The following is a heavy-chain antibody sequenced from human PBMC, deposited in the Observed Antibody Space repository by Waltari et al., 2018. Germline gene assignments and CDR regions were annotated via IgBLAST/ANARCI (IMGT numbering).Heavy chain of an antibody. CDR1: GGSISSSSYY. D-gene: IGHD3-10*01. V-gene: IGHV4-39*01. J-gene: IGHJ4*02. Sequence: QLQLQESGPGLVKPSETLSLTCTVSGGSISSSSYYWGWIRQPPGKGLEWIGSIYYSGSTYYNPSLKSRVTISVDTSKNQFSLKLSSVTAADTAVYYCARPGLGYYGSGSFVDYWGQGTLVTVSS. CDR2: IYYSGST. CDR3: ARPGLGYYGSGSFVDY.